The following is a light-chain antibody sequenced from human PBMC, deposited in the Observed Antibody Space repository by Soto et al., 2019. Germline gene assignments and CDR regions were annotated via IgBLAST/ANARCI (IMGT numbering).Light chain of an antibody. CDR3: QQYHTYKWT. J-gene: IGKJ1*01. CDR2: KAS. Sequence: DIQMTQSPSNLSASAGDRVTITCRASQSIYNWLAWYQQKPGKAPNLLIYKASSLERGVPSRFSGSGSGTEFTLTITSMQPDDFATYYCQQYHTYKWTFGQGTKVEFK. CDR1: QSIYNW. V-gene: IGKV1-5*03.